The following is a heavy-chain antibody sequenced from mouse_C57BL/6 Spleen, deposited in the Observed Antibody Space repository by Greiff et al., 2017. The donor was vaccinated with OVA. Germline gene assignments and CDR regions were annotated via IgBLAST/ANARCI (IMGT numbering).Heavy chain of an antibody. CDR3: ARDRVYSYFDY. CDR2: ISYDGSN. V-gene: IGHV3-6*01. D-gene: IGHD2-1*01. J-gene: IGHJ2*01. Sequence: VQGVESGPGLVKPSQSLSLTCSVTGYSITSGYYWNWIRQFPGNKLEWMGYISYDGSNNYNPSLKNRISITRDTSKNQFFLKLNSVTTEDTATYYCARDRVYSYFDYWGQGTTLTVSS. CDR1: GYSITSGYY.